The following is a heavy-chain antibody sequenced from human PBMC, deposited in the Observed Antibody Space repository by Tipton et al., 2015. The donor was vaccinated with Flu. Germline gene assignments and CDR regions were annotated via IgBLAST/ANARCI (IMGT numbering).Heavy chain of an antibody. CDR3: ATGPRVTEYYDSSGHHWYFDL. V-gene: IGHV1-24*01. D-gene: IGHD3-22*01. J-gene: IGHJ2*01. CDR1: GYTLTELP. CDR2: FDPEDGET. Sequence: QLVQSGAEVKKPGASVKVSCKVSGYTLTELPMHWVRQAPGKGLEWMGGFDPEDGETIYAQKFQGRVTMTEDTSTDTAYMELSSLRSEDTAGYYCATGPRVTEYYDSSGHHWYFDLWGRGTLVTVSS.